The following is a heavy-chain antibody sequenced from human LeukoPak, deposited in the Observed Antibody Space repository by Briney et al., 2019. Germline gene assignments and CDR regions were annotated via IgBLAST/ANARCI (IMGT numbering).Heavy chain of an antibody. J-gene: IGHJ4*02. Sequence: GASVTVSCKASGGTFISYAISWVRQAPGQGLEWMGRIIPIFGTANYAQKFQGRVTITADKSTSTAYMELSSLRSEDTAVYYCARAPRTAMVDYWGQGTLVTVSS. CDR2: IIPIFGTA. CDR3: ARAPRTAMVDY. V-gene: IGHV1-69*06. CDR1: GGTFISYA. D-gene: IGHD5-18*01.